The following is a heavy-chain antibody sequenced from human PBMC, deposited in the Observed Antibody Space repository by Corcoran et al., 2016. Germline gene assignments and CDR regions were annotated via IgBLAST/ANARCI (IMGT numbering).Heavy chain of an antibody. V-gene: IGHV1-18*01. CDR1: GYTFTSYG. CDR3: AREGMVVLVGATTHGAFDI. Sequence: QVQLVQSGAEVKKPGASVKVSCKASGYTFTSYGISWVRQAPGQGLEWMGWISAYNGNTNYAQKLQGRVTMTTDTSTSTAYMELRSLRSDDKDVYYCAREGMVVLVGATTHGAFDIWGQGTMVTVSS. D-gene: IGHD1-26*01. CDR2: ISAYNGNT. J-gene: IGHJ3*02.